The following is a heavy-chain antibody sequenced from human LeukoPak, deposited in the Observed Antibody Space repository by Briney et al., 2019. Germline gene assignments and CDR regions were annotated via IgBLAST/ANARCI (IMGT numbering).Heavy chain of an antibody. D-gene: IGHD5-18*01. V-gene: IGHV1-69*02. CDR3: ASGTTMVPTDY. Sequence: GASVKVSCKASGGTFSSYSISWVRQAPGQGLEWMGRINPYLGIANYAQRFQGRVTITADRSTSTAYMELSSLTSEDTAVYYCASGTTMVPTDYWGQGTPVTVSS. CDR1: GGTFSSYS. J-gene: IGHJ4*02. CDR2: INPYLGIA.